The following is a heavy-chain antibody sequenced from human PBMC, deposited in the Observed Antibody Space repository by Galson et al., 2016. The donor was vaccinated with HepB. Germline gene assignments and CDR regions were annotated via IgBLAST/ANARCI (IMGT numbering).Heavy chain of an antibody. D-gene: IGHD1-26*01. CDR1: RGSISTYY. CDR2: IYYTGST. J-gene: IGHJ4*02. Sequence: ETLSLTCTVSRGSISTYYWNWIRQPPGQGLEWIGHIYYTGSTNYNPSLKSRANISVDTSKNQFSLNLSSVTAADTAVYYCARALRMVGASFDSWGQGFLVTVAS. CDR3: ARALRMVGASFDS. V-gene: IGHV4-59*01.